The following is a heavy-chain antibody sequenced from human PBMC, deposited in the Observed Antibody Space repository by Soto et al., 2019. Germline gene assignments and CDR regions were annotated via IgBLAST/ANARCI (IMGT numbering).Heavy chain of an antibody. V-gene: IGHV3-33*01. CDR1: GFTFSSYG. CDR2: IWYDGSNK. Sequence: PGGSLRLSCAASGFTFSSYGMHWVRQAPGKGLEWVAVIWYDGSNKYYADSVKGRFTISRDNSKNTLYLQMNSLRAEDTAVYYCARFRGPAADFDWLSSSPYRDYYYYGMDVWGQGTTVTVSS. J-gene: IGHJ6*02. D-gene: IGHD3-9*01. CDR3: ARFRGPAADFDWLSSSPYRDYYYYGMDV.